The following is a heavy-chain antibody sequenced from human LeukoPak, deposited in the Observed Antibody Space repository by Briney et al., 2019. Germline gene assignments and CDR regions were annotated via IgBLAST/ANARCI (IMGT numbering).Heavy chain of an antibody. D-gene: IGHD3-22*01. CDR3: AREDYYFDSSGTHYFDY. CDR2: ISSSSSYI. V-gene: IGHV3-21*01. J-gene: IGHJ4*02. Sequence: GGSLRLSCTAAGFTFGDYAMNWVRQAPGKGLEWVSSISSSSSYIYYADSVKGRFTISRDNAKNSLYLQMNSLRAEDTAVYYCAREDYYFDSSGTHYFDYWGQGTLVTVSS. CDR1: GFTFGDYA.